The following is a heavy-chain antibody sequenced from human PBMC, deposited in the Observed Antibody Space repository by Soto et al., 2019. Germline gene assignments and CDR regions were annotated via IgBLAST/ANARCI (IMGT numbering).Heavy chain of an antibody. V-gene: IGHV3-23*01. D-gene: IGHD3-3*01. CDR1: GFTFSSYA. Sequence: GGSLRLSCAASGFTFSSYAMGWVRQAPGKGLEWVSGISGSGGSTYYADSVKGRFTISRDNSKNTVYLQMNSLRAEDTAVYYCAKGQDYDFWSGSRGFDYWGQGTLVTVSS. J-gene: IGHJ4*02. CDR3: AKGQDYDFWSGSRGFDY. CDR2: ISGSGGST.